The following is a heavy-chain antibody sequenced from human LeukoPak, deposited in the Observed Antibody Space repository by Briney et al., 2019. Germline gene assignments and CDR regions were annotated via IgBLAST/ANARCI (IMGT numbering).Heavy chain of an antibody. CDR1: GFTFDDYA. CDR3: ARGIAVAGTGTDWFDP. CDR2: ITWNRDNI. D-gene: IGHD6-19*01. V-gene: IGHV3-9*01. Sequence: PGGSLRLSCTVSGFTFDDYAMHWVRHTPGKGLEWVAGITWNRDNIGYGDSVKGRFTISRDNVKNVLYLQMNSLRPEDTALYYCARGIAVAGTGTDWFDPWGQGTLVTVSS. J-gene: IGHJ5*02.